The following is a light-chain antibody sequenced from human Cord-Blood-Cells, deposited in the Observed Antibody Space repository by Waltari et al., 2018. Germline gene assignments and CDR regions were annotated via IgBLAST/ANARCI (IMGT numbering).Light chain of an antibody. J-gene: IGLJ3*02. CDR3: CSYAGSYTWV. V-gene: IGLV2-11*01. CDR1: SSDVGGYNY. CDR2: AVS. Sequence: QSALTQPRSVSGSPGQSVTISCNGTSSDVGGYNYVSWYQQHPGKAPKLMIYAVSKPPSGFPDPFSGSKSGNTSSLTISGLQAEDDADYYCCSYAGSYTWVFGGGTKLTVL.